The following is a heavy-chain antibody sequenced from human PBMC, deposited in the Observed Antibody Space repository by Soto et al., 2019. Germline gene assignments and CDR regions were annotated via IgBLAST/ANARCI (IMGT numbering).Heavy chain of an antibody. CDR3: ARVKIQNWNDWFDP. D-gene: IGHD1-1*01. CDR2: SRNKLYSYTT. Sequence: EVQLVESGGGLVQPGGSLRLSCAASGFTFSDHYMDWVRQAPGKGLEWVGRSRNKLYSYTTEYAASVKGRFTISRDDSKNSLYLQMSSLKTEDTAVSYCARVKIQNWNDWFDPWGQGTLVIVSS. V-gene: IGHV3-72*01. J-gene: IGHJ5*02. CDR1: GFTFSDHY.